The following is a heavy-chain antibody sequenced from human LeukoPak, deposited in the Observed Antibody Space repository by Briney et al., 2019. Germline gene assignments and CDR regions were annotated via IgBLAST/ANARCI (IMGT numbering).Heavy chain of an antibody. Sequence: SETLSLTCTVSGGSISGYYWSWIRQPPGKGLEWIGYIYYSGSTNYNPSLKSRVTISVDTSKNQFSLKLSSVTAADTAVYYCARAPRGLGYFDYWGQGTLVTVSS. D-gene: IGHD7-27*01. CDR3: ARAPRGLGYFDY. CDR2: IYYSGST. CDR1: GGSISGYY. V-gene: IGHV4-59*01. J-gene: IGHJ4*02.